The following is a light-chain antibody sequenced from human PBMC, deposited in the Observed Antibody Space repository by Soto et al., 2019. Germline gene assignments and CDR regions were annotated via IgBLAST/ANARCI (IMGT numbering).Light chain of an antibody. CDR2: DTS. V-gene: IGKV3-20*01. CDR3: QQYQNSPRT. Sequence: PGDRATVSCRASQSVGGSSLAWYQQRPGQAPRLLIYDTSKRATGIPDRFSGSGSGTDFTLTISRLEPEDFAVYYCQQYQNSPRTFGQGTKVDIK. CDR1: QSVGGSS. J-gene: IGKJ1*01.